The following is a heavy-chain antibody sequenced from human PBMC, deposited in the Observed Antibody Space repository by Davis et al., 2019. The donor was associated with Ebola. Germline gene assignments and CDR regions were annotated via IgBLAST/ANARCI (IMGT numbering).Heavy chain of an antibody. Sequence: PGRSLTLSCAASGSAFRNYVMSWVRQAPGKGLEWVSTLGTSADTYYADSVKGRFTISRDNSKNTLHLQMNSLRVEDTAMYYCVKDTSNIWFDVWGQGTLVTVSA. CDR2: LGTSADT. D-gene: IGHD2/OR15-2a*01. CDR1: GSAFRNYV. J-gene: IGHJ3*01. V-gene: IGHV3-23*01. CDR3: VKDTSNIWFDV.